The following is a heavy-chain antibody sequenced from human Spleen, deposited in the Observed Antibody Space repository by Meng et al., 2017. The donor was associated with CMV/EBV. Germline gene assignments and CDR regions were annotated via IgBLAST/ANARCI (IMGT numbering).Heavy chain of an antibody. CDR1: GYTFTAYA. Sequence: ASVKVSCKASGYTFTAYAITWVRQAPGQGLEWMGWITTYNGDTKYALKLQGRVIMTTDTSTNTAYMELRSLRSDDTAVYYCARHSFDYWGQGTLVTVSS. V-gene: IGHV1-18*01. CDR3: ARHSFDY. J-gene: IGHJ4*02. CDR2: ITTYNGDT.